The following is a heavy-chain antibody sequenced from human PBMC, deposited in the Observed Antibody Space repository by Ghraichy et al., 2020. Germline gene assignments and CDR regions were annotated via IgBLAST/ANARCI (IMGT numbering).Heavy chain of an antibody. D-gene: IGHD3-22*01. V-gene: IGHV3-23*01. Sequence: GGSLRLSCAASGFTFSSYVMSWVRQAPGKGLEWVSGVSGSGGSTFYADSVKGRFTISRDNSKNTLYLQLNSLRAEDTAIFYCARTYYYDSSGNSYGMDVWGQGTTVTVSS. CDR2: VSGSGGST. CDR3: ARTYYYDSSGNSYGMDV. J-gene: IGHJ6*02. CDR1: GFTFSSYV.